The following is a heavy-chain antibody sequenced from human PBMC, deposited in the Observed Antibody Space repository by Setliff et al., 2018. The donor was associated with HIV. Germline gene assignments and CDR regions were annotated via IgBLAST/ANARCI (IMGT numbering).Heavy chain of an antibody. Sequence: SETLSLTCAVSGGSVRSSGYSWTWIRQAPGKGLEWVGYIYYNGNAYCNPSLKSRVTISVDRSKNQFSLKLSSVTAADTAVYYCARRGDFFYYAMDVWGQGTTVTVSS. V-gene: IGHV4-30-2*01. CDR2: IYYNGNA. J-gene: IGHJ6*02. CDR1: GGSVRSSGYS. CDR3: ARRGDFFYYAMDV.